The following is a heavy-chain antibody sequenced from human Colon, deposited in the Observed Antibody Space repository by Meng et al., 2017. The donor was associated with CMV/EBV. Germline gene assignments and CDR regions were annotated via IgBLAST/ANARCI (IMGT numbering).Heavy chain of an antibody. J-gene: IGHJ4*02. Sequence: GESLKISCAASQFTFTDYCMRWIRQPPGRGLEWVSDISGSGGSTFYADSVKGRFTISRDNSKNTLYLQMNSLRAEDTAVYYCAKDLWTTGTYFDYWGQGTLVTVSS. CDR3: AKDLWTTGTYFDY. CDR1: QFTFTDYC. CDR2: ISGSGGST. D-gene: IGHD1-1*01. V-gene: IGHV3-23*01.